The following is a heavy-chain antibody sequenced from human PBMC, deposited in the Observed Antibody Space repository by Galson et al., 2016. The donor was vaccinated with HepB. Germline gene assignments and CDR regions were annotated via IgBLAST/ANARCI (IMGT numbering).Heavy chain of an antibody. Sequence: SLRLSCAASGFSVRRNYMSWVRQAPGKGLEWVSVIYSGGSTHYAESVKGRFIISRDNSKNTLYLQMSCLRVDDTAVYYCARDVDYSDVDFDYWGQGTLVTVSS. J-gene: IGHJ4*02. V-gene: IGHV3-66*01. CDR1: GFSVRRNY. D-gene: IGHD4-17*01. CDR2: IYSGGST. CDR3: ARDVDYSDVDFDY.